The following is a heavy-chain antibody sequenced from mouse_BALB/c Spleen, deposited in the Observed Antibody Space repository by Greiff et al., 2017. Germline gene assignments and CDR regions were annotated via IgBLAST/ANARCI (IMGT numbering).Heavy chain of an antibody. D-gene: IGHD2-12*01. J-gene: IGHJ4*01. CDR2: IYPGNGDT. CDR1: GYTFTSYN. CDR3: ARGTYYRAMDY. Sequence: QVQLQQPGAELVKPGASVKMSCKASGYTFTSYNMHWVKQTPGQGLEWIGAIYPGNGDTSYNQKFKGKATLTADKSSSTAYMQLSSLTSEDSAVYYCARGTYYRAMDYWGQGTSVTVSS. V-gene: IGHV1-12*01.